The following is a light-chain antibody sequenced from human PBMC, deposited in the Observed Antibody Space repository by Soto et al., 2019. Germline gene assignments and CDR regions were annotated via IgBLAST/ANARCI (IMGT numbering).Light chain of an antibody. Sequence: DIQMTQSPSTLSASVGDRVTITCRASQSISSHLAWYQQRPGKAPDVLIYDASTLESGVPSRFSGSGSGTKFTLTIISLKPDDLATDYCQQYRSNSYTFGQGTKLEIK. V-gene: IGKV1-5*01. J-gene: IGKJ2*01. CDR2: DAS. CDR3: QQYRSNSYT. CDR1: QSISSH.